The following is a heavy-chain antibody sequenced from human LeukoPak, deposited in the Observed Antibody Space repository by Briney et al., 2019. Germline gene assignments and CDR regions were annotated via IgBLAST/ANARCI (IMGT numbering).Heavy chain of an antibody. V-gene: IGHV4-39*01. CDR2: IYYSGST. CDR1: GGSISSSSYY. D-gene: IGHD4-17*01. J-gene: IGHJ2*01. CDR3: AKHDYGDWYFDL. Sequence: ASETLSLTCTVSGGSISSSSYYWGWIRQPPGKGLEWIGSIYYSGSTYYNPSLKSRVTISVDTSKNQFSLKLSSVTAADTAVYYCAKHDYGDWYFDLWGRGTLVTVSS.